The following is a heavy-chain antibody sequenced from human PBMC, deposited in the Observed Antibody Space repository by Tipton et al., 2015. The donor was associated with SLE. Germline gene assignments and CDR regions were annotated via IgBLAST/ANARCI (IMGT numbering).Heavy chain of an antibody. J-gene: IGHJ5*02. D-gene: IGHD5-24*01. CDR2: RHYSGTT. CDR3: ARRERSPIWFDP. V-gene: IGHV4-59*01. Sequence: TLSLTCTVSGGSITTYYYNWIRQPPGKQLEWIGYRHYSGTTKYNPSLKSRVTFSVDTSENQVSLRLSSVTAADTAVYYCARRERSPIWFDPWGQGTLVTVSS. CDR1: GGSITTYY.